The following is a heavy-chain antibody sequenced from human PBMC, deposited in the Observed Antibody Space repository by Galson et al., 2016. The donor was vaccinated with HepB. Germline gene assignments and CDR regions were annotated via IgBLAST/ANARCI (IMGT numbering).Heavy chain of an antibody. D-gene: IGHD3-9*01. J-gene: IGHJ3*01. CDR2: IYYNGKT. V-gene: IGHV4-31*03. CDR1: GASISSGDYY. Sequence: TLSLTCTVSGASISSGDYYWNWIRQHPGMGLEWIGYIYYNGKTYYNQSLKSRVTISVDTSKNQFSLTLISVTAADTDTYSCAKPRESRMYYDILTGSPFDAVDGWGQGTVVAVSS. CDR3: AKPRESRMYYDILTGSPFDAVDG.